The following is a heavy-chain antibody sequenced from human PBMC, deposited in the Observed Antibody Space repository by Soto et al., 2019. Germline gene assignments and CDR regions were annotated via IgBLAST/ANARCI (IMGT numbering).Heavy chain of an antibody. V-gene: IGHV3-23*01. D-gene: IGHD4-17*01. CDR1: GFTFSSYA. J-gene: IGHJ1*01. CDR3: AKGSKDYGDYVAAFFQH. Sequence: PGGSLRLSCAASGFTFSSYAMSWVRQAPGKGLEWVSAISGSGGSTYYADSVKGRFTISRDNSKNTLYLQMNSLRAEDTAVYYCAKGSKDYGDYVAAFFQHWGQGTLVTVSS. CDR2: ISGSGGST.